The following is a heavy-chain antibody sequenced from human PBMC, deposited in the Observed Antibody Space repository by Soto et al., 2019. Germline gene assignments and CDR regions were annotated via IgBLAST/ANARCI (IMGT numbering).Heavy chain of an antibody. J-gene: IGHJ4*02. CDR3: ARERTGDPTFFDY. CDR1: GGSFSGYY. Sequence: PSETLSLTCAVYGGSFSGYYWSWIRQPPGKGLQWIGYVYYSGSTDYNPSLKSRVTISVDTSKNQFSLKLTSVTVADTAVYYCARERTGDPTFFDYWGQGTLVTVSS. CDR2: VYYSGST. D-gene: IGHD1-1*01. V-gene: IGHV4-59*01.